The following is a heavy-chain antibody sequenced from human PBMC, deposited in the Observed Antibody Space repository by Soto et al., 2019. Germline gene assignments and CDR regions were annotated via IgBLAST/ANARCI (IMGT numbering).Heavy chain of an antibody. CDR1: GGSISSGGYY. J-gene: IGHJ4*02. Sequence: PSETLSLTCTVSGGSISSGGYYWSWIRQHPGKGLEWIGYIYYSGSTYYNPSLKSRVTMSVDTSKNQFSLKLSSVTAADTAVYYCAKTGNDYGDYNDYWGQGTLVTVSS. V-gene: IGHV4-31*03. D-gene: IGHD4-17*01. CDR2: IYYSGST. CDR3: AKTGNDYGDYNDY.